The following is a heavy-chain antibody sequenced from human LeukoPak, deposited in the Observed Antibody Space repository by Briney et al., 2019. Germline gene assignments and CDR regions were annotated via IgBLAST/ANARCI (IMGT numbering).Heavy chain of an antibody. D-gene: IGHD2/OR15-2a*01. CDR2: LYYSGST. CDR1: GGSISTYY. CDR3: ARVRGTFETD. V-gene: IGHV4-59*01. J-gene: IGHJ1*01. Sequence: SETLSLTCTVSGGSISTYYWSWVRQPPGKGLEWIGYLYYSGSTTYSPSLKSRVTMSVDTSKSQFSLKLNSVTAADTAIYYCARVRGTFETDWGQGTLVTVSS.